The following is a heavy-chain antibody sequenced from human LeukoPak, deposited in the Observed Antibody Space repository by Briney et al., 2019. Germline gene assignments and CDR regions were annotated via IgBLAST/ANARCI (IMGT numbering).Heavy chain of an antibody. CDR3: ARARRGPDYYDSSGYYAFDY. CDR2: IYSGGST. Sequence: GGSLRLSCAASGFTVSSNYMSWVRQAPGKGLEWVSVIYSGGSTYYADSVKGRFTISRDNSKNTLYLQMNSLRAEDTAVYYCARARRGPDYYDSSGYYAFDYWGQGTLVTVSS. V-gene: IGHV3-66*01. CDR1: GFTVSSNY. J-gene: IGHJ4*02. D-gene: IGHD3-22*01.